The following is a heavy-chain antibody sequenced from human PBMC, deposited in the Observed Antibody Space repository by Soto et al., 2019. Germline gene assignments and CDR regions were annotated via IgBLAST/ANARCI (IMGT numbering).Heavy chain of an antibody. CDR3: AKDWFVVVVAATGFDY. CDR1: GFTFSSYA. J-gene: IGHJ4*02. Sequence: EVQLLESGGGLVQPGGSLRLSCAASGFTFSSYAMSWVRQAPGKGLEWVSAISGSGGSTYYADSVKGRFTISRDNSKNTLYLQMNSLRAEDTAVYYCAKDWFVVVVAATGFDYWGQGTLVTVSS. CDR2: ISGSGGST. D-gene: IGHD2-15*01. V-gene: IGHV3-23*01.